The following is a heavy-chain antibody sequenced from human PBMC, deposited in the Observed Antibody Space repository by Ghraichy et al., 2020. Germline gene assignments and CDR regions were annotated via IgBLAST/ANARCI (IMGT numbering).Heavy chain of an antibody. V-gene: IGHV4-39*01. CDR2: IYYSGST. D-gene: IGHD2-15*01. J-gene: IGHJ4*02. CDR1: GGSISSSSYY. Sequence: SETLSLTCTVSGGSISSSSYYWGWIRQPPGKGLEWIGSIYYSGSTYYNPSLKSRVTISVDTSKNQFSLKLSSVTAADTAVYYCARILYCSGGSCYRTFDYWGQGTLVTVSS. CDR3: ARILYCSGGSCYRTFDY.